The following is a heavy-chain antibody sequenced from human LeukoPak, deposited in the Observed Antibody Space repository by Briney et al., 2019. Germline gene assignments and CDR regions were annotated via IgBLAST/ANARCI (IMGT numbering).Heavy chain of an antibody. CDR3: ASPDYYGSGSYHY. CDR2: IKQDGSEK. D-gene: IGHD3-10*01. Sequence: GGSLRLSCAASGFTFSSYWMSWVRQAPGKGLEWVANIKQDGSEKYYVDSVKGRFTISRDNAKNSLYLQMNSLRAEDTAVYYCASPDYYGSGSYHYWGQGTLVTVFS. J-gene: IGHJ4*02. V-gene: IGHV3-7*01. CDR1: GFTFSSYW.